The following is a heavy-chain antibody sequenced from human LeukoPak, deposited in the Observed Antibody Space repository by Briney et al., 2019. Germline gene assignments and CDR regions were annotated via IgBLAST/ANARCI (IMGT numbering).Heavy chain of an antibody. V-gene: IGHV4-4*07. D-gene: IGHD2-8*01. CDR1: GGSISSYY. Sequence: SETLSLTCTVSGGSISSYYWSWIRQPAGKGLEWIGRIYTSGSTNYNPSLKSRVTMSVDTSKNQFSLKLSSVTAADTAVYYCAKPHWGNIVLMRKDAFDIWGQGTLVTVSS. J-gene: IGHJ3*02. CDR2: IYTSGST. CDR3: AKPHWGNIVLMRKDAFDI.